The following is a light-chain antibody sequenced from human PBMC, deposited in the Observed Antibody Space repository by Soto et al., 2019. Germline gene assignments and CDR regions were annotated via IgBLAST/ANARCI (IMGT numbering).Light chain of an antibody. CDR3: GTWDTSLSAGV. Sequence: QSVLTQPPSVSAAPGQKVTISCSGTSSNIGSNYVSWYQQLPGTAPKPLIYDNNKRPSGIPDRFSASKSGTSATLGITGLQTGDEADYYCGTWDTSLSAGVFGGGTKLTVL. V-gene: IGLV1-51*01. CDR2: DNN. J-gene: IGLJ2*01. CDR1: SSNIGSNY.